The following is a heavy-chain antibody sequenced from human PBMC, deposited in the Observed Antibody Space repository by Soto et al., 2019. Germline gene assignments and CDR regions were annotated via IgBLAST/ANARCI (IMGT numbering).Heavy chain of an antibody. V-gene: IGHV1-18*01. Sequence: ASVKVSCKASGYTFTSYGIRWVRQAPGQGLEWMGWTSAYNGNTNYAQKPQGRVTMTTXTXXCXXXSXLXXPRXDDTAVYYCAKDHGTLAYCGGDCYHEYCQHWG. D-gene: IGHD2-21*02. J-gene: IGHJ1*01. CDR2: TSAYNGNT. CDR1: GYTFTSYG. CDR3: AKDHGTLAYCGGDCYHEYCQH.